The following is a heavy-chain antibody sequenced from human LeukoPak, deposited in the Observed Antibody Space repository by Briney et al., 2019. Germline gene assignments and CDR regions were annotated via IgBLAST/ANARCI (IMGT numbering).Heavy chain of an antibody. D-gene: IGHD6-13*01. CDR1: GYTFTGYY. CDR3: ASEGSSSWSDFDY. V-gene: IGHV1-2*02. J-gene: IGHJ4*02. CDR2: INPNSGGT. Sequence: ASVKVSCKASGYTFTGYYMHWVRQAPGQGLEWMGWINPNSGGTNYAQRFQGRVTMTRDTSISTAYMELSRLRSDDTAVYYCASEGSSSWSDFDYWGQGTLVTVSS.